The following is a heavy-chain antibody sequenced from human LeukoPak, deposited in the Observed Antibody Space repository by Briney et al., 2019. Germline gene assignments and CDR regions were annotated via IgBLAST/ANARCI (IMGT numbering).Heavy chain of an antibody. CDR1: GYTFTGYY. J-gene: IGHJ3*02. CDR2: INPNSGGT. V-gene: IGHV1-2*02. D-gene: IGHD3-10*01. CDR3: ARNYYYGSGTNAFDI. Sequence: ASVKVSCKASGYTFTGYYIHWVRQAPGQGLEWMGWINPNSGGTNYAQKFQGRVTMTRDTSISTAYMELSRLRSDDTAVYYCARNYYYGSGTNAFDIWGQGTMVTASS.